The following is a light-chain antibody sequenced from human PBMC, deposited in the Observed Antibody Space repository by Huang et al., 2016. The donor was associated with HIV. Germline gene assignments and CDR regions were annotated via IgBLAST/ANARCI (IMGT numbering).Light chain of an antibody. CDR2: GAA. CDR1: QSVSSR. CDR3: QQYNNWPPWT. J-gene: IGKJ1*01. V-gene: IGKV3-15*01. Sequence: EIVMTQSPATLSVSPGERATLSCRASQSVSSRLAWYQQKPGQAPRLLIYGAATRATGIPARFSGSGSGTEFTLTISILQSEDFAVYYCQQYNNWPPWTFGQGTKVEIK.